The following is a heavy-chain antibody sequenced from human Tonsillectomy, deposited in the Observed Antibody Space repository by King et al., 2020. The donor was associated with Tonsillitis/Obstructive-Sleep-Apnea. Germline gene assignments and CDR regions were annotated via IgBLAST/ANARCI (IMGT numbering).Heavy chain of an antibody. Sequence: QLQESGPGLVKPSETLSLTCTVSGDSISSSNYYWGWIRQPPGKGLEGIGSIYYSGSTYYNPSLKSRVTISVDTSKNQFSLKLSSVTAADTAIYYCARQYCSSIRCSRLGYLDYWGQGTLVTVSS. D-gene: IGHD2-2*01. J-gene: IGHJ4*02. V-gene: IGHV4-39*01. CDR1: GDSISSSNYY. CDR3: ARQYCSSIRCSRLGYLDY. CDR2: IYYSGST.